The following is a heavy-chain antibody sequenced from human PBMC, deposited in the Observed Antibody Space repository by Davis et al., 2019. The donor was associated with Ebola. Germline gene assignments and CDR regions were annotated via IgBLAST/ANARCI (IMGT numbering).Heavy chain of an antibody. D-gene: IGHD6-19*01. CDR3: ARDPSGGSGWSMGYYGMDV. CDR2: ISYAGSNT. V-gene: IGHV3-30*03. J-gene: IGHJ6*04. Sequence: GESLKISCAASGFTFSSYGSHWVRQAPGTGLEWVAVISYAGSNTYYADSVKGRFTISRDNSKNTLYLQMNSLRAEDTAVYYCARDPSGGSGWSMGYYGMDVWGKGTTVTVSS. CDR1: GFTFSSYG.